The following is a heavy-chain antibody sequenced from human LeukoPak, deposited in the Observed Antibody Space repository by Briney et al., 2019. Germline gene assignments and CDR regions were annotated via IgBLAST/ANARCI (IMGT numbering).Heavy chain of an antibody. V-gene: IGHV3-21*01. CDR3: ARPHPRTVFGVFSYYYGMDV. J-gene: IGHJ6*02. D-gene: IGHD3-3*01. Sequence: PGGSLRLSCAASGLTFRSYSMNWVRQAPGKGLEWVSSISSSSTYIYYADSVKGRFIISRDNAKNSLYLQMNSLRAEDTAVYYCARPHPRTVFGVFSYYYGMDVWGQGTTVTVSS. CDR1: GLTFRSYS. CDR2: ISSSSTYI.